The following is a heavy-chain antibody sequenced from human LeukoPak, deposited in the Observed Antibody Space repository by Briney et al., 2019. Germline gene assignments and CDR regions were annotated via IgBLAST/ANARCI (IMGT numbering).Heavy chain of an antibody. Sequence: PGGSLRLSCAASGFTFSSYAMSWVRQAPGKGLEWVSAISGSGGSTYYADSVKGRFTISRDNSKNTLYLQMNSLRAEDTAVYYCAKEVAVAGTRAGYFDYWGQGTLVTVSS. J-gene: IGHJ4*02. V-gene: IGHV3-23*01. CDR3: AKEVAVAGTRAGYFDY. D-gene: IGHD6-19*01. CDR2: ISGSGGST. CDR1: GFTFSSYA.